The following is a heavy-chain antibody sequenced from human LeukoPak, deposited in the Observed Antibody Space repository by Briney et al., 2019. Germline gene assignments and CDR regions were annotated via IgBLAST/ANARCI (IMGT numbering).Heavy chain of an antibody. V-gene: IGHV3-33*08. D-gene: IGHD3-22*01. CDR2: IWYGGSNK. J-gene: IGHJ4*02. CDR3: ARGVPYDRYFGY. Sequence: PGGSLRLSCAASGFTFSSYGMHWVRQAPGKGLEWVAVIWYGGSNKYYADSVKGRFTISRDNSKNTLYLQMNSLRAEDTAVYYCARGVPYDRYFGYWGQGTLVTVSS. CDR1: GFTFSSYG.